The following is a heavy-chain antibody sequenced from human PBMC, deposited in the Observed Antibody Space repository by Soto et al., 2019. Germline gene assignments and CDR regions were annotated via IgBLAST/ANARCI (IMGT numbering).Heavy chain of an antibody. Sequence: QITLKESGPTLVKPTQTLTLTCTFSGFSLTTAGAGVAWIRHPLGKALEWLALIYWNDDTRYSPSLKSRLTITKDIPKNQVVLRMTTMDPVDTATYYCAHRGYGNYPKDNWFDPWGQGILVIVSS. D-gene: IGHD4-17*01. CDR2: IYWNDDT. V-gene: IGHV2-5*01. J-gene: IGHJ5*02. CDR1: GFSLTTAGAG. CDR3: AHRGYGNYPKDNWFDP.